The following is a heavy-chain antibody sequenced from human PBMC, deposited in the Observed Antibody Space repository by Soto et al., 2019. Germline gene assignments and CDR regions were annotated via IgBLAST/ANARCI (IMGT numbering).Heavy chain of an antibody. CDR3: ARVPAVRAAASYYGMDV. CDR1: GGTFSSYT. V-gene: IGHV1-69*02. Sequence: QVQLVQSGAEVKKPGSSVKVSCKASGGTFSSYTISWVRQAPGQGLEWMGRIIPILGIANYAQKFQGRVTITADKSTSTAYMELSSLRSEDTAVYYCARVPAVRAAASYYGMDVWGKGTTVTVSS. J-gene: IGHJ6*04. D-gene: IGHD6-13*01. CDR2: IIPILGIA.